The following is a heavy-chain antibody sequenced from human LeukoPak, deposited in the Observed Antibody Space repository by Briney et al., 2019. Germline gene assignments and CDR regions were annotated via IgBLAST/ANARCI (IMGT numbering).Heavy chain of an antibody. D-gene: IGHD3-22*01. CDR3: AKSNNHYYHSNTDFDY. Sequence: GGTLRLSCAASGFTFTHYGMSWVRQAPGKGLEWVSAISGSGGSTYYADSVKGRFTISRDNSKNTLYLQMNSLRAEDTAVYYCAKSNNHYYHSNTDFDYWGQGTLVTVSS. CDR2: ISGSGGST. CDR1: GFTFTHYG. V-gene: IGHV3-23*01. J-gene: IGHJ4*02.